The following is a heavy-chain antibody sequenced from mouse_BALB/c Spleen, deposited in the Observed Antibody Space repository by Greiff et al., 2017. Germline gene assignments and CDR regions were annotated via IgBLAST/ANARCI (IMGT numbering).Heavy chain of an antibody. V-gene: IGHV1-87*01. Sequence: VQVVESGAELARPGASVKLSCKASGYTFTSYWMQWVKQRPGQGLEWIGAIYPGDGDTRYTQKFKGKATLTADKSSSTAYMQLSSLASEDSAVYYCARERDGPYYFDYWGQGTTLTVSS. CDR1: GYTFTSYW. D-gene: IGHD2-3*01. CDR3: ARERDGPYYFDY. CDR2: IYPGDGDT. J-gene: IGHJ2*01.